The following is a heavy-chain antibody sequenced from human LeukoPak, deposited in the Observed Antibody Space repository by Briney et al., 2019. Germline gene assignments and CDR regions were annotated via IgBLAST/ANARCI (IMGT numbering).Heavy chain of an antibody. CDR1: GFTFSDYY. Sequence: GGSLRLSCAASGFTFSDYYMSWIRQAPGKGLEWVSYISSSGSTIYYADSVKGRFTISRDNDKNSLYLQMNSLRAEDTAVYYCARGLHSMVRGVYFDYWGQGTLVTVSS. CDR3: ARGLHSMVRGVYFDY. D-gene: IGHD3-10*01. V-gene: IGHV3-11*04. CDR2: ISSSGSTI. J-gene: IGHJ4*02.